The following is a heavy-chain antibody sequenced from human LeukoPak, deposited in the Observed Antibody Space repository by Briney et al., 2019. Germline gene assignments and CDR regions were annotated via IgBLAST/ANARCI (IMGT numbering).Heavy chain of an antibody. CDR3: ARGASIAAAGIYDSSGYYHDY. D-gene: IGHD3-22*01. V-gene: IGHV4-34*01. CDR1: GGSFSGYY. CDR2: INHSGST. Sequence: PSEALSLTCAVYGGSFSGYYWSWIRQPPGKGLGWIGEINHSGSTNYNPSLKSRVTISVDTSKNQFSLKLSSVTAADTAVYYCARGASIAAAGIYDSSGYYHDYWGQGTLVTVSS. J-gene: IGHJ4*02.